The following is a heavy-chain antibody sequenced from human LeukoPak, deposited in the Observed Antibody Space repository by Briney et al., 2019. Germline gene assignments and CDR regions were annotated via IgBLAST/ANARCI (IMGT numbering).Heavy chain of an antibody. Sequence: ASVQVCCKASGYTFTGYYMHWVRQAPGQGLAWMGWINPNSGGTNYAQKFQGRVTMTRDTSISTAYMELSRLISDDTAVYYCARGPIHCSSTSCYIWHFDYWGQGTLVTVSS. J-gene: IGHJ4*02. D-gene: IGHD2-2*02. CDR2: INPNSGGT. V-gene: IGHV1-2*02. CDR1: GYTFTGYY. CDR3: ARGPIHCSSTSCYIWHFDY.